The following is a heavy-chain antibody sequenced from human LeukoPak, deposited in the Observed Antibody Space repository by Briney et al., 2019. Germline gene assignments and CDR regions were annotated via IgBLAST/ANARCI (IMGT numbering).Heavy chain of an antibody. CDR2: IIPILGIA. CDR1: GGTFSSYA. J-gene: IGHJ6*02. V-gene: IGHV1-69*04. D-gene: IGHD2-15*01. CDR3: ARVPDIVGGRESYYYYGMDV. Sequence: GASVKVSCKASGGTFSSYAISWVRQAPGQGLEWMGGIIPILGIANYAQKFQGRVTITADKSTSTAYMELSSLRSEDTAVYYCARVPDIVGGRESYYYYGMDVWGQGTTVTVSS.